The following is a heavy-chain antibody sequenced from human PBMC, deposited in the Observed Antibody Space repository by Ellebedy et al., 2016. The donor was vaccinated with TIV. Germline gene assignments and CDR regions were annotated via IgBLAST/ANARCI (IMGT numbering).Heavy chain of an antibody. D-gene: IGHD5-24*01. CDR1: GFNVSNFG. CDR3: AKDRRDGYNLGYGPFDY. V-gene: IGHV3-23*01. J-gene: IGHJ4*02. Sequence: GESLKISXAASGFNVSNFGMNWVRQAPGKGLEWVAGIIVDGGDTNYADSVKGRFTISRDNSKNTLYLQMHSLRAEDTAIFYCAKDRRDGYNLGYGPFDYWGQGTLVTVSS. CDR2: IIVDGGDT.